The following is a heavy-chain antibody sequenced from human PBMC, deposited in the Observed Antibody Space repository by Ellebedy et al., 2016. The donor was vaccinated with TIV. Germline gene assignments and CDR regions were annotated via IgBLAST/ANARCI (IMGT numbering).Heavy chain of an antibody. CDR3: ARSTEGIAAAGGFWVNWFDP. CDR2: IYYSGST. J-gene: IGHJ5*02. Sequence: MPSETLSLTCTVSGGSISSSSYYWGWIRQPPGKGLEWIGSIYYSGSTYYNPSLKSRVTISVDTSKNQFSLKLSSVTAADTAVYYCARSTEGIAAAGGFWVNWFDPWGQGTLVTVSS. D-gene: IGHD6-13*01. CDR1: GGSISSSSYY. V-gene: IGHV4-39*01.